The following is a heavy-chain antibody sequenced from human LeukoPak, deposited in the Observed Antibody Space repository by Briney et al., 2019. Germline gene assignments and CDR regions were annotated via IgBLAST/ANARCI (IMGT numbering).Heavy chain of an antibody. J-gene: IGHJ4*02. CDR1: GGSISSYY. D-gene: IGHD4-17*01. V-gene: IGHV4-59*01. CDR2: IYYSGST. CDR3: ARKTVTTRGSFDY. Sequence: PSETLSLTCTVSGGSISSYYWSWIRQPPRKGLEWIWYIYYSGSTNYNPSLKSRVTISVDTSKNQFSLKLSSVTAADTAVYYCARKTVTTRGSFDYWGQGTLVTVSS.